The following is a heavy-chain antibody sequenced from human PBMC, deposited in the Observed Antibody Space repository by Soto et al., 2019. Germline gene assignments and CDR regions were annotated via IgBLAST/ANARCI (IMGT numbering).Heavy chain of an antibody. CDR1: GFTFSRYW. V-gene: IGHV3-74*01. D-gene: IGHD3-10*01. CDR3: TRGPRPSSVGTGAF. Sequence: PGGSLRLSCTASGFTFSRYWMHWVRQVPGKGPEWVSRISDDGSRADYADSVKGRFTISRDNAKNTLYLEMHVLRADDTAVYYCTRGPRPSSVGTGAFWGQGTPVTVSS. CDR2: ISDDGSRA. J-gene: IGHJ4*02.